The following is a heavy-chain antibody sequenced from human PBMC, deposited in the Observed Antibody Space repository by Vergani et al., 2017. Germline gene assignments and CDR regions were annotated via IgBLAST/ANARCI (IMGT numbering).Heavy chain of an antibody. CDR2: IYHSGST. V-gene: IGHV4-4*02. D-gene: IGHD6-13*01. CDR3: ARTIAAAGTNYAFDI. Sequence: QLQLQESGPGLVKPSETLSLTCTVSGGSISSSNWWSWVRQPPGKGLEWIGEIYHSGSTNYNPSLKSRVTISVDKSKNQFSLKLSSVTAADTAVYYCARTIAAAGTNYAFDIWGQGTMVTVSS. CDR1: GGSISSSNW. J-gene: IGHJ3*02.